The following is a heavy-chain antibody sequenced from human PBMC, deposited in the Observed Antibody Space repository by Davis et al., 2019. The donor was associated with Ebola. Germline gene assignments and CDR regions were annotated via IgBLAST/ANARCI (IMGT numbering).Heavy chain of an antibody. CDR1: GGSIINSDLYY. D-gene: IGHD6-13*01. CDR3: ARQSSSSWPSFDY. Sequence: SETLSLTCTVSGGSIINSDLYYWAWIRQPPGKGLEWIGNFYYRGSTYDNPSLKSRVSISVDTSKNQFSLKLSSVTAADTAVYYCARQSSSSWPSFDYWGQGTLVTVSS. CDR2: FYYRGST. V-gene: IGHV4-39*01. J-gene: IGHJ4*02.